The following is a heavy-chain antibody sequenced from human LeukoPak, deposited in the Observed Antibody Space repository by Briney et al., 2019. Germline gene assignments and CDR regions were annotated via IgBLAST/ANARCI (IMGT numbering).Heavy chain of an antibody. CDR3: ARRTASALEGFDI. D-gene: IGHD6-19*01. J-gene: IGHJ3*02. CDR2: IYDIENT. CDR1: RGSISSPNW. Sequence: SETLSLTCTVSRGSISSPNWWTWVRQPPGKGLEWIGEIYDIENTNYNPSLLSRLTMSVDKSRNQFSLKLTSVTAADTAVYYCARRTASALEGFDIWGQGTMVTVSS. V-gene: IGHV4-4*02.